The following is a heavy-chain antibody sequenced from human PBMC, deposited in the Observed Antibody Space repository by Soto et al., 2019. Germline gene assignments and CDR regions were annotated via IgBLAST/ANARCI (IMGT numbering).Heavy chain of an antibody. CDR1: GFAFLDYN. Sequence: PSGCFRLSFASSGFAFLDYNLNWVRQAPGKGLEWVSSISSTSNYIYYADSVKGRFTISRDNAQNSLFLQMNSLRVEDTAVYYCARVVYYDSSGYQHWGQGTLVTVSS. CDR3: ARVVYYDSSGYQH. J-gene: IGHJ4*02. CDR2: ISSTSNYI. V-gene: IGHV3-21*06. D-gene: IGHD3-22*01.